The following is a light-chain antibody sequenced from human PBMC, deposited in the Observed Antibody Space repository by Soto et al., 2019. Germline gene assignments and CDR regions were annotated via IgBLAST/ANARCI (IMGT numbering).Light chain of an antibody. CDR3: PQYNNWPLT. CDR2: DAS. Sequence: EIVLTPSPGTLSLSPGERATLSCRASQSVSSTYLIWYQQKPGQAPRLLIYDASNRATGIPARFSGSGSGTEFTLTISSLQSEDFAVYYCPQYNNWPLTFGGGTKVDIK. V-gene: IGKV3D-15*01. J-gene: IGKJ4*01. CDR1: QSVSSTY.